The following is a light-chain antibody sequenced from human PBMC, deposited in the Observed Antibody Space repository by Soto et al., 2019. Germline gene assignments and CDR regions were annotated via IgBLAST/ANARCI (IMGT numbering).Light chain of an antibody. CDR1: SGSVSTTYY. V-gene: IGLV8-61*01. CDR3: MLYMGGGLVV. J-gene: IGLJ2*01. Sequence: QTVVTQEPSCSVCPGGTVTLTCGLTSGSVSTTYYPSWYQQTPGQAPRTLIYSTNIRSSGVPDRFSGSILGNKAALTITGAQADNESDYHCMLYMGGGLVVFGGGTKLTVL. CDR2: STN.